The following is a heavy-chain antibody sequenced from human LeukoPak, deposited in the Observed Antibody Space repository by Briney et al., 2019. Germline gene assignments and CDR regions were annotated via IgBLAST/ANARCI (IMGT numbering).Heavy chain of an antibody. V-gene: IGHV4-34*01. CDR1: GGSFSGYY. D-gene: IGHD6-13*01. J-gene: IGHJ4*02. Sequence: SETLSLTCAVYGGSFSGYYWSWIRQPPGKGLEWIGEINHSGSTNYNPSLKSRVTISVDTSKNQFSLKLSSVTAADTAVYYCARRLAAAGFTSRHTQSRYGTFDYWGQGTLVTVSS. CDR3: ARRLAAAGFTSRHTQSRYGTFDY. CDR2: INHSGST.